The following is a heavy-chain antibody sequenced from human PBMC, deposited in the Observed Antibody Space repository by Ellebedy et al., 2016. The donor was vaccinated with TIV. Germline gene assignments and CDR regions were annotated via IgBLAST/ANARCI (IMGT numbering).Heavy chain of an antibody. CDR2: ISYDGSNK. J-gene: IGHJ6*02. Sequence: PGGSLRLSCAASGFTFSNYGMHWVRQAPGKGLEWVAVISYDGSNKYSADSVKGRFTISRDNSKNTLYLQMNSLRAEDTAVYYCAKDTRFLDWIPGPTHYGMDVWGQGTTVTVSS. CDR1: GFTFSNYG. V-gene: IGHV3-30*18. CDR3: AKDTRFLDWIPGPTHYGMDV. D-gene: IGHD3-3*01.